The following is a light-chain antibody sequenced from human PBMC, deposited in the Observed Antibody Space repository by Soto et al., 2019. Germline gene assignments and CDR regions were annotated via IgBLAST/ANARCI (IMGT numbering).Light chain of an antibody. CDR1: QSVGSH. V-gene: IGKV3-15*01. Sequence: EIVMTQSPATLSVSPGERATLSCRASQSVGSHLAWYQLKPGQAPRLLIHGASTRATGIPARFSGSGSGTEFTLTISSLQSEDFAVYSCQQYNNWPRTFGQGTKVEIK. CDR2: GAS. CDR3: QQYNNWPRT. J-gene: IGKJ1*01.